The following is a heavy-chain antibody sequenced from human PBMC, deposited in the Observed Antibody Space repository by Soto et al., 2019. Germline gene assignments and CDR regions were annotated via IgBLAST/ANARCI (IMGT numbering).Heavy chain of an antibody. V-gene: IGHV3-74*01. CDR3: ARGAKNIYAMDV. CDR2: IKFDGSST. CDR1: GFALSTYW. Sequence: EVQLVESGGGLVQPGGSLGLPGAAPGFALSTYWLHWVPQAPGKGLLWVSRIKFDGSSTYYADSVKGRFTISRDDAKNTLFLQMNGLRVDDTAVYYCARGAKNIYAMDVWGQGTTVTVSS. J-gene: IGHJ6*02.